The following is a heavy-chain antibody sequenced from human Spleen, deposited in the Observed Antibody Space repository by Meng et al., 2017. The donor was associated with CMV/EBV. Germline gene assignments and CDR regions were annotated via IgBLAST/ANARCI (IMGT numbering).Heavy chain of an antibody. CDR1: GGTFTDYY. V-gene: IGHV1-2*02. CDR3: ARKQEIVVIPAAVERDY. Sequence: ASVKVSCKASGGTFTDYYIHWVRQAPGQGLEWMGWINPNSGVTKSAQNLQGRVTMTTDTSISTAYMELSRLRSDDTAVYYCARKQEIVVIPAAVERDYWGQGTLVTVSS. D-gene: IGHD2-2*01. J-gene: IGHJ4*02. CDR2: INPNSGVT.